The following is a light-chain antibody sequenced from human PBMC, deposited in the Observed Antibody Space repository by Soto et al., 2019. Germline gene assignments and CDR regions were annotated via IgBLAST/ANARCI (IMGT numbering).Light chain of an antibody. CDR2: AAS. J-gene: IGKJ2*01. CDR3: QQSYSTPPVYT. Sequence: DIQMTQSPSSLSASVGDRVTITCRASQSISSYLNWYQQKPGKAPKLLIYAASSLQSGVPSRFSGSVSGTDFTLTISSLQPEDCATYYCQQSYSTPPVYTFGQGTKLEIK. CDR1: QSISSY. V-gene: IGKV1-39*01.